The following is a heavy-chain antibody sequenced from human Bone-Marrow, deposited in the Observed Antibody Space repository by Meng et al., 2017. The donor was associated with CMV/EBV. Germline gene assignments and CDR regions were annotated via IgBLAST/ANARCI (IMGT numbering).Heavy chain of an antibody. J-gene: IGHJ3*02. CDR2: INSDGSST. D-gene: IGHD6-13*01. Sequence: GESLKISCAASGFTFSSYWMHWVRQAPGKGLVWVSRINSDGSSTSYADSVKGRFTISRDNSKNTLYLQMNSLRAGDTAVYYCARGPTREYSSSWGALDIWGQGTMVTVAS. V-gene: IGHV3-74*01. CDR3: ARGPTREYSSSWGALDI. CDR1: GFTFSSYW.